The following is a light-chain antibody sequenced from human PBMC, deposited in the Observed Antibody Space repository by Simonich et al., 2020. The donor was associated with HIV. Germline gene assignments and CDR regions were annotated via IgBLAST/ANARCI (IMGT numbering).Light chain of an antibody. CDR3: SSYAGSNTVV. CDR1: SSDVGGYNY. CDR2: EVN. J-gene: IGLJ2*01. V-gene: IGLV2-11*01. Sequence: QSALTQPRSVSGSPGQSVTISCTGTSSDVGGYNYVSWYQQHPGKAPKLIIYEVNKRPLGVPDRFSGSKSDNTASLTVSGLQAEDEANYYCSSYAGSNTVVFGGGTKLTVL.